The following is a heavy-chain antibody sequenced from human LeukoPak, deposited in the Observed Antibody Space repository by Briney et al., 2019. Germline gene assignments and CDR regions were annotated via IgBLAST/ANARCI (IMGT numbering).Heavy chain of an antibody. CDR1: GFTFSHFG. Sequence: PGTSLRLSCETSGFTFSHFGMHWVRQAPGKGLEWVAVIWSDATNQYYADSVKGRFTISRDNFRRTVSLEMDSLRAEDTAVYYCAKDAQRGFDDSNSLEYWGQGSLVIVSS. D-gene: IGHD4-11*01. CDR2: IWSDATNQ. V-gene: IGHV3-33*06. J-gene: IGHJ4*02. CDR3: AKDAQRGFDDSNSLEY.